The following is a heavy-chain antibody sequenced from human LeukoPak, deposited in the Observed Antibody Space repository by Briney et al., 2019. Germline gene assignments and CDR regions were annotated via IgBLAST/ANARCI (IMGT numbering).Heavy chain of an antibody. CDR1: GNILTRYT. V-gene: IGHV1-8*01. Sequence: ASVKVSCKASGNILTRYTINWVRQAPGQGLEWMGWMNPKTGNTGYAQNFQGRVSMTSNTSITTAYMELSSLRSEDTAVYYCASSLPSRGTQRTIDYWGQGTLVTVSS. CDR3: ASSLPSRGTQRTIDY. CDR2: MNPKTGNT. J-gene: IGHJ4*02. D-gene: IGHD1-14*01.